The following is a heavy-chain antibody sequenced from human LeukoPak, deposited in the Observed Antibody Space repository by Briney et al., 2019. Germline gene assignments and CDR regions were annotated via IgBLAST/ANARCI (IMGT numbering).Heavy chain of an antibody. CDR2: ISYDGSNK. CDR1: GFTFSSYA. D-gene: IGHD2-2*01. J-gene: IGHJ4*02. Sequence: PGGSLRLSCAASGFTFSSYAMHGVPQAPGKGLGWVAVISYDGSNKYYADSVKGRFTISRDNSKNTLYLQMNSLRAEDTAVYYCARAQFIVVVPAAISSWGQGTLVTVSS. V-gene: IGHV3-30*04. CDR3: ARAQFIVVVPAAISS.